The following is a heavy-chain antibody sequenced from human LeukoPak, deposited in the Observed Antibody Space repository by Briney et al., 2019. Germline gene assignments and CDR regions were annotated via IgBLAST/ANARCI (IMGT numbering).Heavy chain of an antibody. D-gene: IGHD6-19*01. CDR3: TTGDSAVAGTSY. Sequence: GGSLRLSCAASGFTFSNAWMSWVRQAPRKGLEWVGRIKSKTDGGTTDYAAPVKGRFTISRDDSKNTLYLQMNSLKTEDTAVYYCTTGDSAVAGTSYWGQGTLVTVSS. CDR1: GFTFSNAW. V-gene: IGHV3-15*01. CDR2: IKSKTDGGTT. J-gene: IGHJ4*02.